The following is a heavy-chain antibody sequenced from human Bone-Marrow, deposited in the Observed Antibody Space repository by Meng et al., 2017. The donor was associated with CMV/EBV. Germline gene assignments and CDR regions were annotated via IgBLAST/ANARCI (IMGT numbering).Heavy chain of an antibody. CDR1: GGTFSSYA. J-gene: IGHJ6*02. CDR3: ARRDLTTGKYGMDV. CDR2: INPNSGGT. D-gene: IGHD1-14*01. Sequence: ASVKVSCKASGGTFSSYAISWVRQAPGQGLEWMGWINPNSGGTNYAQKFQGRVTMTRDTSISTAYMELSRLRSDDTAVYYCARRDLTTGKYGMDVWGQGTTVTVSS. V-gene: IGHV1-2*02.